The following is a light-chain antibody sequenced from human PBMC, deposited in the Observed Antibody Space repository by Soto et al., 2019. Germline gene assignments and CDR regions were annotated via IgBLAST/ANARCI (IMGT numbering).Light chain of an antibody. J-gene: IGLJ2*01. CDR2: EDT. V-gene: IGLV2-8*01. CDR1: SSDVGGYNY. CDR3: SSYAGSNNLVV. Sequence: QSALTQSPSASGSPGQSVTISCTGTSSDVGGYNYVSWYQQHPGKAPKLMIYEDTQRPSGVPDRFSGSKSGNTASLTVSGLQAEDEADYYCSSYAGSNNLVVFGGGTKLTVL.